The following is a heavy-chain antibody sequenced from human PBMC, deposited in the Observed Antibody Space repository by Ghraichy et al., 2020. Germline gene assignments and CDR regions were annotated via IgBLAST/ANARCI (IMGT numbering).Heavy chain of an antibody. V-gene: IGHV3-48*01. CDR3: ARSPGGYCSGGNCYYYYYMDV. Sequence: GGSLRLSCTASGFTFSGYSIDWVRQAPGKGLEWVSYINSDSRTIYYADSVKGRFTLSRVNAKNSLFLQMNSLRAEDTAVYYCARSPGGYCSGGNCYYYYYMDVWGKGTTVTVSS. J-gene: IGHJ6*03. D-gene: IGHD2-15*01. CDR2: INSDSRTI. CDR1: GFTFSGYS.